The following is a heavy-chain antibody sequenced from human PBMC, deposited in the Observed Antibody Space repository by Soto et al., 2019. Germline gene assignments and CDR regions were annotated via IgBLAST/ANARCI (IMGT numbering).Heavy chain of an antibody. Sequence: QVHLVQSGAEVKKPGASVKVSCKGSGYGFTTYGITWVRQAPGQGLEWMAWISAHNGNTNYAQKLQGRVTVTRDTSTSTAAMERMSLRSADTAVNNCTRGRYGDWWRQGELVTVS. CDR2: ISAHNGNT. CDR3: TRGRYGDW. J-gene: IGHJ4*02. D-gene: IGHD3-10*01. V-gene: IGHV1-18*01. CDR1: GYGFTTYG.